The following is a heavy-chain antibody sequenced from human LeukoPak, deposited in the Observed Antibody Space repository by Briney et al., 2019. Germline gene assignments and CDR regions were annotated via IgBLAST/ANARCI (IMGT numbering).Heavy chain of an antibody. CDR1: GFPFNNYW. D-gene: IGHD1-26*01. J-gene: IGHJ4*02. CDR3: ARDNSGTYYLSAFDY. Sequence: GGSLRLSCAASGFPFNNYWMIWVRQAPGKGLEWVATIKQDGSENYYVDSVKGRFTISRDNAKNSLYLQMTNLRAEDTSVYYCARDNSGTYYLSAFDYWGQGTLVTVSS. CDR2: IKQDGSEN. V-gene: IGHV3-7*01.